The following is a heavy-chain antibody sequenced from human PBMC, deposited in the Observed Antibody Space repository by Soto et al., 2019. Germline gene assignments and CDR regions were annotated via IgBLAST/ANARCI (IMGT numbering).Heavy chain of an antibody. Sequence: PSETLSLTCAVYGGSFSGYNWSWIRQPPGKGLEWIGEINHSGSTNYNPSLKSRVTISVDTSKNQFSLKLSSVTAADTAVYYCARGYDDVFWSGYYRNYYYGMDVWGQGTTVTVSS. J-gene: IGHJ6*02. D-gene: IGHD3-3*01. CDR2: INHSGST. V-gene: IGHV4-34*01. CDR1: GGSFSGYN. CDR3: ARGYDDVFWSGYYRNYYYGMDV.